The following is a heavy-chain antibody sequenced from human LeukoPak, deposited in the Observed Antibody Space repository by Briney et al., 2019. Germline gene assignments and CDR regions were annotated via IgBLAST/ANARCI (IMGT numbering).Heavy chain of an antibody. D-gene: IGHD3-10*01. V-gene: IGHV3-7*01. Sequence: GSLRLSCAASGFTFSSYWMSWVRQAPGKGLEWVANIKQDGSEKYYVDSVKGRFTISRDNAKNSLYLQMNSLRAEDTAVYYCARDLYYGSGSYYWDYWGQGTLVTVSS. J-gene: IGHJ4*02. CDR3: ARDLYYGSGSYYWDY. CDR2: IKQDGSEK. CDR1: GFTFSSYW.